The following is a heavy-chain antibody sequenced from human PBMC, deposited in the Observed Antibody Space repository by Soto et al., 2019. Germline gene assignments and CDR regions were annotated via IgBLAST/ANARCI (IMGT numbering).Heavy chain of an antibody. CDR1: GYTFPSYG. CDR3: ARGPRYCSSSSCFSRVTWFDP. V-gene: IGHV1-18*01. Sequence: AAVKVSSKASGYTFPSYGISWVRQAPGPGIEWTGWISSYNGNTNYAQKVQGRVTMTTDTSASTTYMELRSLRSDDTAVYYCARGPRYCSSSSCFSRVTWFDPWGQGTLVTVSS. CDR2: ISSYNGNT. J-gene: IGHJ5*02. D-gene: IGHD2-2*01.